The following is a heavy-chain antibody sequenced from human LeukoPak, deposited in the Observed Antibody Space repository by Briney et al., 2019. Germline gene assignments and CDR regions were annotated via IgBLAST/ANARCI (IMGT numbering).Heavy chain of an antibody. J-gene: IGHJ4*02. CDR1: GFSFSNYA. Sequence: GGSLRLSCAASGFSFSNYAMTWVRQAPGKGLEWVAVISYDGNNKYYADSVKGRFTISRDNSKNTLYLQMNSLTAEDTAVYYCARDVGWSLDYWGQGTLVTVSS. CDR3: ARDVGWSLDY. V-gene: IGHV3-30-3*01. CDR2: ISYDGNNK. D-gene: IGHD2-15*01.